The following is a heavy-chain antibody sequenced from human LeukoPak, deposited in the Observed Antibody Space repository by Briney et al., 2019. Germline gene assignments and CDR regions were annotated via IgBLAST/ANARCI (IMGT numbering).Heavy chain of an antibody. CDR3: ARGNQLPLLWY. Sequence: PSETLSLTCTVSGGSISSSSYYWGWIRQPPGKGLEWIGSIYYSGSTYYNPSLKSRATISVDTSKNQFSLKPSSVTAADTAVYYCARGNQLPLLWYWGQGTLVTVSS. J-gene: IGHJ4*02. CDR1: GGSISSSSYY. CDR2: IYYSGST. D-gene: IGHD2-2*01. V-gene: IGHV4-39*07.